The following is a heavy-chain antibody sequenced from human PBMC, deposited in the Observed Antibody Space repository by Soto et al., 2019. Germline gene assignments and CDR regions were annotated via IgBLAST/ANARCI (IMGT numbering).Heavy chain of an antibody. J-gene: IGHJ6*02. CDR3: AREILLKYYYGMDV. D-gene: IGHD3-10*01. V-gene: IGHV3-33*01. CDR1: GFPFSSYG. CDR2: IWYDGSNK. Sequence: PGGSLRLSCAASGFPFSSYGMHWVRQAPGKGLEWVAVIWYDGSNKYYADSVKGRFTISRDNSKNTLYLQMNSLRAEDTAVYYCAREILLKYYYGMDVWGQGTTVTVSS.